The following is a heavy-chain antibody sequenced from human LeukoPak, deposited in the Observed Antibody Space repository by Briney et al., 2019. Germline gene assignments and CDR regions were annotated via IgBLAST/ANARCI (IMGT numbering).Heavy chain of an antibody. V-gene: IGHV3-7*03. J-gene: IGHJ6*02. Sequence: GGSLRLSCAASGFTFSNYWMTWVRQAPGKGLEWVANINRDGSRRYYVDSVKGRFTISRDDAKSSLYLQMNSLRAEDTAVYYCARRNAMDVWGQGTTVTVSS. CDR1: GFTFSNYW. CDR2: INRDGSRR. CDR3: ARRNAMDV.